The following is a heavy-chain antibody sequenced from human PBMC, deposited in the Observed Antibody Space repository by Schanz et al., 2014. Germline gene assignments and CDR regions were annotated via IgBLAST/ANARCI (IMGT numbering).Heavy chain of an antibody. V-gene: IGHV3-9*01. Sequence: EVQLVESGGDLVQPGRSLRLSCAASGFTFDEYGMHWVRQAPGKGLEWVSGISWNGGFIAYGDAVKGRFTISRDNAKNSLYLQMNRLTAEDTAVYYCSKDPQRDYGVKPQAFDIWGQGTMVTVSS. CDR1: GFTFDEYG. CDR3: SKDPQRDYGVKPQAFDI. D-gene: IGHD4-17*01. J-gene: IGHJ3*02. CDR2: ISWNGGFI.